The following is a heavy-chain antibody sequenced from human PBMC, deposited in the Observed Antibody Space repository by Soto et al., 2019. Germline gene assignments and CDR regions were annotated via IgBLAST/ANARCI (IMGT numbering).Heavy chain of an antibody. CDR1: GFTFRSYA. V-gene: IGHV3-21*01. D-gene: IGHD6-19*01. Sequence: GGSLRLSCAAPGFTFRSYAMNWVRQTQEKGLEWVLSISSTSTYTHYADSVKGRFTISRDNANNSLFLQMNSLRAEDTAIYYCARDLALAGNYWGQGALVTVSS. CDR2: ISSTSTYT. CDR3: ARDLALAGNY. J-gene: IGHJ4*02.